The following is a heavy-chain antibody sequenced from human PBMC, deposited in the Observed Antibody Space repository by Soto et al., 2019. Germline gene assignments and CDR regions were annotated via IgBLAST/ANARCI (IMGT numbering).Heavy chain of an antibody. V-gene: IGHV3-7*01. Sequence: EVQLVESGGGLVQPGGSLRLSCAASGFTFSSYWMSWVRQAPGKGLEWEANIKQDGSEKYYVDSVKGRFTISRDNAKNSLYLQMNSLRAEDTAVYYCARESNGVCPTVDYWGQGTLVTVSS. CDR3: ARESNGVCPTVDY. CDR2: IKQDGSEK. CDR1: GFTFSSYW. D-gene: IGHD2-8*01. J-gene: IGHJ4*02.